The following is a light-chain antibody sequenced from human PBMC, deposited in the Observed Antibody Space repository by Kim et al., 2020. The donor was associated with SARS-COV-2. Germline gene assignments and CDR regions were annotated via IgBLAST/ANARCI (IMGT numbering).Light chain of an antibody. Sequence: DIQMTQSPSTLSASVGDRVTITCRASQKINNWLTWYQQKPGQAPKLLIYKALILEDGVPSRYSGSGAGTEFTLTISGLQPDDFATYYCQDYSSFSPWAFGPGTKVDIK. CDR1: QKINNW. CDR3: QDYSSFSPWA. V-gene: IGKV1-5*03. J-gene: IGKJ1*01. CDR2: KAL.